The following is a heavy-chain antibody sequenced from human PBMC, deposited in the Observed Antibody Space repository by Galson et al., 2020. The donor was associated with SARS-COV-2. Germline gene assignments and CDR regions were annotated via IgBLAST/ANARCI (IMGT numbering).Heavy chain of an antibody. V-gene: IGHV1-18*01. J-gene: IGHJ4*02. Sequence: GESLKISCKASGYTFTSYGISWVRQAPGQGLEWMGWISAYNGNTNYAQKLQGRVTMTTDTSTSTAYMELRSLRSDDTAVYYCARDLWPGDKGYSSSWYSRSLGGYFDYWGQGTLVTVSS. CDR3: ARDLWPGDKGYSSSWYSRSLGGYFDY. CDR2: ISAYNGNT. D-gene: IGHD6-13*01. CDR1: GYTFTSYG.